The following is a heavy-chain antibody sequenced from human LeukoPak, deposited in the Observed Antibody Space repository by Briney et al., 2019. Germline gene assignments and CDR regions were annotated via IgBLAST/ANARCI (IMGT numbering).Heavy chain of an antibody. CDR2: ISSSGSTI. J-gene: IGHJ6*02. CDR3: ARGRVAVAGTLGIAYYYYGMDV. Sequence: GGSLRLSCAAAGFTFSDYYMSWIRQAPGKGLEWVSYISSSGSTIYYADSVTGRFTISRDNAKNSLYLQMNSLRAEDTAVYYCARGRVAVAGTLGIAYYYYGMDVWGQGTTVTVSS. CDR1: GFTFSDYY. D-gene: IGHD6-19*01. V-gene: IGHV3-11*01.